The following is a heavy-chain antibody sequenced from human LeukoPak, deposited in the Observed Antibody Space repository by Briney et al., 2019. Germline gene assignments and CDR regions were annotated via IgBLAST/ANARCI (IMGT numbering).Heavy chain of an antibody. CDR3: ARDHLGLYYYDSSRGY. D-gene: IGHD3-22*01. V-gene: IGHV3-30-3*01. CDR1: GFTFSSYA. J-gene: IGHJ4*02. Sequence: PGGSLRLSCAVSGFTFSSYAMHWVRQAPGKGLEWVAVISYDGSNKYYADSVKGRFTISRDNSKNTLYLQMNSLRAEDTAVYYCARDHLGLYYYDSSRGYWGQGTLVTVSS. CDR2: ISYDGSNK.